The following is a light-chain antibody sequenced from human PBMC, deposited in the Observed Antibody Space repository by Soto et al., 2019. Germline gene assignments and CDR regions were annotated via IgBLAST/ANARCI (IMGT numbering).Light chain of an antibody. Sequence: IVLTQSPCPLSLSPGDRATLSCRSSQSFSSAYLAWYQQKPGQAPRLLIYGASSRATGIPDRFSGSGSGTDFTLTISRLEPEDFAVYYCQQYGSSPWTFGQGTKVDIK. J-gene: IGKJ1*01. CDR1: QSFSSAY. V-gene: IGKV3-20*01. CDR3: QQYGSSPWT. CDR2: GAS.